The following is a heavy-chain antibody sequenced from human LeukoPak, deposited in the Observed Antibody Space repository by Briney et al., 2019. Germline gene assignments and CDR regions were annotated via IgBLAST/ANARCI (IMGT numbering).Heavy chain of an antibody. CDR3: AGDDYGDVGVIDY. CDR1: GYTFTGYY. CDR2: INPNSGGT. Sequence: GASVKVSCKASGYTFTGYYMHWVRQAPGQGLEWMGWINPNSGGTNYAQKFQGRVTMTRDTSISTAYMELSRLRSDDTAVYYCAGDDYGDVGVIDYWGQGTLVTVSS. V-gene: IGHV1-2*02. D-gene: IGHD4-17*01. J-gene: IGHJ4*02.